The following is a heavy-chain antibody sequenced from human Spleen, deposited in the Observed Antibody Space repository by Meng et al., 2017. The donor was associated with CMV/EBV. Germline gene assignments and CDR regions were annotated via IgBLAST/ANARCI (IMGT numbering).Heavy chain of an antibody. J-gene: IGHJ4*02. D-gene: IGHD1-7*01. V-gene: IGHV3-30-3*01. Sequence: QVQLVESGGGVVQPWRSLRLSCAASGFTFSSNSMHWVRQAPGKGLEWVAVISYDGSNKYYADSVKGRFTISRDNSKNTLYLQMNSLRAEDTAVYYCAGMGNNWNYLAYWGQGTLVTVSS. CDR2: ISYDGSNK. CDR3: AGMGNNWNYLAY. CDR1: GFTFSSNS.